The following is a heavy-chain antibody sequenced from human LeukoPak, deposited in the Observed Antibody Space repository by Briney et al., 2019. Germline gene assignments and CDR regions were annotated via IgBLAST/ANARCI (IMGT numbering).Heavy chain of an antibody. CDR2: INPSGGTT. J-gene: IGHJ5*02. CDR1: GYTFTSYY. Sequence: ASVKVSCKASGYTFTSYYMHWVRQAPGQGLEWVGIINPSGGTTIYAQKFQGRVTMTRDTSTSTVYMELRSLRSEDTAVYYCATLLGYSNSPWGQGTLVTVSS. CDR3: ATLLGYSNSP. D-gene: IGHD6-13*01. V-gene: IGHV1-46*01.